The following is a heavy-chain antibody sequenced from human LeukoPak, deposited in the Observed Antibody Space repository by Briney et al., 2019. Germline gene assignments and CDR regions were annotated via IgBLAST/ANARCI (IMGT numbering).Heavy chain of an antibody. CDR1: GGTFSSYA. CDR3: ARDQVSGYYYYGMDV. V-gene: IGHV1-69*01. J-gene: IGHJ6*02. CDR2: IIPIFGTA. Sequence: SVKVSCKASGGTFSSYAISWVRQAPGQGLEWMGGIIPIFGTANYAQKFQGRVTITADESTSTAYMEQSSLRSEDTAVYYCARDQVSGYYYYGMDVWGQGTTVTVSS.